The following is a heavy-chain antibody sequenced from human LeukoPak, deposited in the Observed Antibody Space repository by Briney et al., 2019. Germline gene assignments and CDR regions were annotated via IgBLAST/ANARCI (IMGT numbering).Heavy chain of an antibody. D-gene: IGHD1-26*01. CDR3: ARDNSVGDVAWWFDP. V-gene: IGHV1-46*01. CDR1: GYTFTSYY. Sequence: ASVKVSCKASGYTFTSYYMHRVRQAPGQGLEWMGIINPSGSSTLYAQKFQGRVTMTRDMSTTTDYMELSSLRSEDTAVYYCARDNSVGDVAWWFDPWGQGTLVTVSP. J-gene: IGHJ5*02. CDR2: INPSGSST.